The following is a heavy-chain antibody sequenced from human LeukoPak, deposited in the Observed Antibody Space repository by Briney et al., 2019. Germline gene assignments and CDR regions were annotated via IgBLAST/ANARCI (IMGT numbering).Heavy chain of an antibody. J-gene: IGHJ4*02. CDR2: MNPNSGNT. D-gene: IGHD2-15*01. CDR1: GYTFTSYD. V-gene: IGHV1-8*01. CDR3: VVVAATDGVGY. Sequence: ASVKVSCKASGYTFTSYDIIWVRQATGQGLEWMGWMNPNSGNTGYAQKFQGRVTMTRNTSISTAYMELSSLRSEDTAVYYCVVVAATDGVGYWGQGTLVTVSS.